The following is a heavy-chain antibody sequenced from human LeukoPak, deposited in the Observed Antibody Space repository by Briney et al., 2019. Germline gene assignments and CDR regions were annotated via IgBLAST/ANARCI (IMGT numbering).Heavy chain of an antibody. CDR3: ARDSSGYYLPDYFDY. J-gene: IGHJ4*02. CDR1: GFTFSSYE. CDR2: TSSSGSTI. V-gene: IGHV3-48*03. D-gene: IGHD3-22*01. Sequence: GGSLRLSCAASGFTFSSYEMNWVRQAPGKGLEWVSYTSSSGSTIYYADSVKGRFTISRDNAKNSLYLQMNSLRAEDTAVYYCARDSSGYYLPDYFDYWGQGTLVTVSS.